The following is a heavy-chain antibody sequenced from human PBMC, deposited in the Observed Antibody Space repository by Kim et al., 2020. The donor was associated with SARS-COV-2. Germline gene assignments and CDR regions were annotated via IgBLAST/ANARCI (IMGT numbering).Heavy chain of an antibody. CDR1: GYTFTSYY. CDR3: TRDSQGGVGLDY. Sequence: ASVKVSCKASGYTFTSYYMHWVRQAPGQGLEWMGIINPSGGSTSYAQKFQGRVTMTRDTSTSTVYMELSSLRSEDTAVYYCTRDSQGGVGLDYWGQGTLVTVSS. D-gene: IGHD1-26*01. CDR2: INPSGGST. V-gene: IGHV1-46*01. J-gene: IGHJ4*02.